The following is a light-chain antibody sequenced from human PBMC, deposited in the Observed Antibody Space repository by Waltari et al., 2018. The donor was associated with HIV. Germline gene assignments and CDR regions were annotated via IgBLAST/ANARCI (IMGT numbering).Light chain of an antibody. Sequence: QSVLTQPPSVSGTPGQTVTISCSGSTSNIETEALYWYQQLPGTAPKLIIYRNSRRPSGVSDRFSCSKSVASASLVISGLRSEDEAHYYCVSYDSRLDERLFGGGTKLTVL. J-gene: IGLJ3*02. V-gene: IGLV1-47*01. CDR1: TSNIETEA. CDR3: VSYDSRLDERL. CDR2: RNS.